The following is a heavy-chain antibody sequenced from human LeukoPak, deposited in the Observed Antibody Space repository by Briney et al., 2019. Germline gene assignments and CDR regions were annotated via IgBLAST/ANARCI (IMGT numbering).Heavy chain of an antibody. V-gene: IGHV3-7*01. CDR3: ARDRGGIAYYYYYMDV. J-gene: IGHJ6*03. CDR1: GFTFSSYW. CDR2: IKQDGSEK. Sequence: GGSLRLSCAASGFTFSSYWMGWVRQAPGKGLEWVANIKQDGSEKYYVDSVKGRFTISRDNAKNSLYLQMNSLRAEDTAVYYCARDRGGIAYYYYYMDVWGKGTTVTISS. D-gene: IGHD6-13*01.